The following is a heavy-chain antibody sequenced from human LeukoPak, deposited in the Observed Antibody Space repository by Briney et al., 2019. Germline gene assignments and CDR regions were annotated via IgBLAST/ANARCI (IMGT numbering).Heavy chain of an antibody. CDR1: GFTFSGSA. V-gene: IGHV3-73*01. J-gene: IGHJ4*02. D-gene: IGHD5-24*01. CDR2: IISKADNYAT. CDR3: SSRDGYIGY. Sequence: SGGSLRLSCAASGFTFSGSAMHWVRQASGKGLEWVGRIISKADNYATTYAASVKGRFTISRDDSKNTAYLQMNSLKTDDTAVYYCSSRDGYIGYWGQGTLVTFSS.